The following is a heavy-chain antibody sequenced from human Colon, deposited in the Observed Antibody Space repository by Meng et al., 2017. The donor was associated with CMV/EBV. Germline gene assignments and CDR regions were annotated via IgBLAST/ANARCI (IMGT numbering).Heavy chain of an antibody. Sequence: GGSLKISCVTSGFTFTDYFMDWVRQSPGKGLEWVGRAKNRAHGYGTEYAASVRGRFAISRDDSNDSLYLQMNSLKKEDTAVYYCVRDGRRYSFDYWGQGTLVTVSS. CDR3: VRDGRRYSFDY. CDR2: AKNRAHGYGT. D-gene: IGHD1-14*01. V-gene: IGHV3-72*01. J-gene: IGHJ4*02. CDR1: GFTFTDYF.